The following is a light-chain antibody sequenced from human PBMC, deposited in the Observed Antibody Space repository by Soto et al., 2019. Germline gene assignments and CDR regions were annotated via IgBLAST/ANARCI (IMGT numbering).Light chain of an antibody. CDR2: EVS. Sequence: QSALTQPPSVSGSPGHSVAISCTGTSSDVGSYNRVSWYQQPPGAAPKLMIYEVSNRPSGVPDRFSGSKSGNTASLTISGLQAEDEADYYCNSYTGSRTYVFGTGTKLTVL. CDR3: NSYTGSRTYV. CDR1: SSDVGSYNR. V-gene: IGLV2-18*02. J-gene: IGLJ1*01.